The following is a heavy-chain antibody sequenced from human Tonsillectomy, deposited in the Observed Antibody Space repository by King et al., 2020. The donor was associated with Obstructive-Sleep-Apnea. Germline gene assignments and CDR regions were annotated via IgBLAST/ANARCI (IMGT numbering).Heavy chain of an antibody. CDR1: GFSFSDYY. D-gene: IGHD6-13*01. V-gene: IGHV3-11*06. CDR3: ASGAAAGPNYDAFDI. Sequence: VQLVESGGGLVKPGGSLRLSCAASGFSFSDYYMSWIRQAPGKGLEWVSYISSRGSYTKYADSVKGRFTISRDNAKKSLYLQMNSLRAEDTAVYYCASGAAAGPNYDAFDIWGQGTMVTVSS. CDR2: ISSRGSYT. J-gene: IGHJ3*02.